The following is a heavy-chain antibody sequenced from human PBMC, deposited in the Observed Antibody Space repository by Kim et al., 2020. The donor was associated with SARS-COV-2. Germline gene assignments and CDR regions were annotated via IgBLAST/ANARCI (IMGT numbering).Heavy chain of an antibody. V-gene: IGHV1-18*01. CDR1: GYTFTSYG. CDR2: ISAYNGNT. J-gene: IGHJ4*02. D-gene: IGHD3-22*01. CDR3: ARLTYYYDSSGYWALGLGDY. Sequence: ASVKVSCKASGYTFTSYGISWVRQAPGQGLEWMGWISAYNGNTNYAQKLQGRVTMTTDTSTSTAYMELRSLRSDDTAVYYCARLTYYYDSSGYWALGLGDYWGQGTLVTVSS.